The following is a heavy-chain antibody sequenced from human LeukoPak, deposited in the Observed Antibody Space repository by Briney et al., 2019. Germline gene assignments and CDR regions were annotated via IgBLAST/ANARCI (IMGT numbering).Heavy chain of an antibody. J-gene: IGHJ5*02. CDR3: ARGSIAAAGNNWFDP. V-gene: IGHV4-59*12. CDR2: IYYSGST. Sequence: SETLSLTCTVSGGSISSYYWSWIRQPPGKGLEWIGYIYYSGSTNYNPSLKSRVSISVDTSKNQFSLKLSSVTAADTAVYYCARGSIAAAGNNWFDPWGQGTLVTVSS. CDR1: GGSISSYY. D-gene: IGHD6-13*01.